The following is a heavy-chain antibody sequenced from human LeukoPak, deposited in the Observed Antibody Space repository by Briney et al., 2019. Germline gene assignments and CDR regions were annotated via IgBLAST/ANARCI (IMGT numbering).Heavy chain of an antibody. Sequence: SVKVSCKASGFTFTSTAVQWVRQARGQRLEWIGWILVGSGNTNYAQMFQERVTLTWDVSTSTAYMALSSLRSEDTAIYYCASDPPYTSSSAWWGQGTLVTVSS. D-gene: IGHD2-2*01. J-gene: IGHJ4*02. CDR3: ASDPPYTSSSAW. CDR1: GFTFTSTA. V-gene: IGHV1-58*01. CDR2: ILVGSGNT.